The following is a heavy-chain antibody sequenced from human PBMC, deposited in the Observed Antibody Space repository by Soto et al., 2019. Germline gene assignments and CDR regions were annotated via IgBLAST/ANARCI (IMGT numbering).Heavy chain of an antibody. D-gene: IGHD6-13*01. Sequence: SETLSLTCTVSGGSISSYYWSWIRQPPGKGLEWIGYIYYSGSTNYNPSLKSRVTISVDTSKNQFSLQLNSVTPEDTAVYYCARGGPTPPYSSSWTFDFWGQGTLVTVSS. V-gene: IGHV4-59*12. J-gene: IGHJ4*02. CDR1: GGSISSYY. CDR2: IYYSGST. CDR3: ARGGPTPPYSSSWTFDF.